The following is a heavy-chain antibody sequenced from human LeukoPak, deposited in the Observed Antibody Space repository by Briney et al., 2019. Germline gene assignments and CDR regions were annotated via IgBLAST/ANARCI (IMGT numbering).Heavy chain of an antibody. CDR1: GFTFSSYG. CDR3: TTGGAHYYDFSTAYRR. D-gene: IGHD3-3*01. Sequence: GRSLRLSCAASGFTFSSYGMHWVRQAPGKGLEWVAVISYDGSYKYYADSVKGRFTISRDNSKNTLYLQMNSLRAEDTAVYYCTTGGAHYYDFSTAYRRWGQGTLVTVSS. V-gene: IGHV3-30*03. J-gene: IGHJ4*02. CDR2: ISYDGSYK.